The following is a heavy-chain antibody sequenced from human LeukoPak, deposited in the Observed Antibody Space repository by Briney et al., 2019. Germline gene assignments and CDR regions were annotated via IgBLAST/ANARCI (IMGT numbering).Heavy chain of an antibody. Sequence: DPSETLSLTCTVSGGSISSYYWSWIRQPPGKGLEWIGYIYYSGSTNYNPSLKSRVTISVDTSKNQFSLKLSSVTAADTAVYYCARGPATIFGVVTEFDYWGQGTLVTVSS. CDR1: GGSISSYY. D-gene: IGHD3-3*01. CDR3: ARGPATIFGVVTEFDY. V-gene: IGHV4-59*01. CDR2: IYYSGST. J-gene: IGHJ4*02.